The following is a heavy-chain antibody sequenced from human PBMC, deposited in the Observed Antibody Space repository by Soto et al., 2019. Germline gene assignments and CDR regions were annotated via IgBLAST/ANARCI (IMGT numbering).Heavy chain of an antibody. J-gene: IGHJ6*02. D-gene: IGHD3-3*01. CDR2: ISYDGSNK. Sequence: QVQLVESGGDVVQPGRSLRLSCAASGFTFSSYGMHWVRQAPGKGLEWVAVISYDGSNKYYADSVKGRFTISRDNSKNTLYLQMNSLRAEDTAVYYCAKSFGFLEWLSTTYYYYGMDVWGQGTTVTVSS. CDR3: AKSFGFLEWLSTTYYYYGMDV. CDR1: GFTFSSYG. V-gene: IGHV3-30*18.